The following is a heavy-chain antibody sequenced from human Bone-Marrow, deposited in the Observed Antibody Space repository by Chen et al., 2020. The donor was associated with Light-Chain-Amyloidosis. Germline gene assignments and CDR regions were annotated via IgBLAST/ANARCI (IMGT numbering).Heavy chain of an antibody. CDR2: INPNSGGT. CDR3: ARDRGSGSYLLNWFDP. V-gene: IGHV1-2*02. Sequence: QVQLVQSGAEVKKPGASVKVSCKASGYTFTGYYMHWVRQAPGQGLEWMGWINPNSGGTNYAQKFQGRVTITRDTSISTAYMEVSRLRSDDTAVYYCARDRGSGSYLLNWFDPWGQGTLVTVSS. CDR1: GYTFTGYY. J-gene: IGHJ5*02. D-gene: IGHD1-26*01.